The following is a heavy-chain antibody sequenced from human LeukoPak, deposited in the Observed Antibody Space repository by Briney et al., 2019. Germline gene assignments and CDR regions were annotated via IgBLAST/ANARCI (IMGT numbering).Heavy chain of an antibody. D-gene: IGHD1-26*01. Sequence: PGGSLRLSCTASGFAFGDYAMSWVRQAPGKGLEWVGFIRSKAYGGTTEYAASVKGRFTISRDDSKSIAYLQMNSLKTEDTAVYYCTGDRVGAPHTSPFDYWGQGTLVTVSS. J-gene: IGHJ4*02. CDR1: GFAFGDYA. CDR2: IRSKAYGGTT. V-gene: IGHV3-49*04. CDR3: TGDRVGAPHTSPFDY.